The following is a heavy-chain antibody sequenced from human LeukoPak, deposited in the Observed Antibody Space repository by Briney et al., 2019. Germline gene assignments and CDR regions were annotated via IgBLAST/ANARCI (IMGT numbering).Heavy chain of an antibody. V-gene: IGHV1-69*06. Sequence: GASVKVSCKASGGTFSSYAISWVRQAPGQGLEWMGGIIPIFGTANYAQKFQGRVTITADKSTSTAYMELSSLRSEDTAVYYCARYALGYCSGGSCSRLLYMDVWGKGTTVTISS. D-gene: IGHD2-15*01. CDR2: IIPIFGTA. CDR3: ARYALGYCSGGSCSRLLYMDV. J-gene: IGHJ6*03. CDR1: GGTFSSYA.